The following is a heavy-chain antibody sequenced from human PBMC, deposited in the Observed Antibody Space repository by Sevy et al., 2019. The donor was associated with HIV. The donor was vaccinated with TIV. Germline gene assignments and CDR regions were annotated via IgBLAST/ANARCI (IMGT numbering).Heavy chain of an antibody. D-gene: IGHD5-12*01. CDR2: IYYTGST. CDR1: GASMRSGTYY. Sequence: SETLSLTCTVSGASMRSGTYYWSWIRQHPGKGLEWIGYIYYTGSTYYNPSLKSRVIMSLDASKNQFSLKLSSVTAADTAVYYCARGRLIVARERWFDPWGQGTLVTVSS. J-gene: IGHJ5*02. CDR3: ARGRLIVARERWFDP. V-gene: IGHV4-31*03.